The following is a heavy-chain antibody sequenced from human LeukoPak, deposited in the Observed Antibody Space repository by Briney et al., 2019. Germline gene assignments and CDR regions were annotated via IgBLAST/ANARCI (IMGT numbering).Heavy chain of an antibody. D-gene: IGHD6-6*01. Sequence: SETLSLTCAVYGGSFSGYYWSWIRQPPGKGLEWIGEINHSGSTNYNPSLKSRVTISVDTSKNQFSLKLSSVTAADTAVYYCARGAAFFEYSSSPHYYYYMDVWGKGTTVTVSS. J-gene: IGHJ6*03. CDR1: GGSFSGYY. V-gene: IGHV4-34*01. CDR3: ARGAAFFEYSSSPHYYYYMDV. CDR2: INHSGST.